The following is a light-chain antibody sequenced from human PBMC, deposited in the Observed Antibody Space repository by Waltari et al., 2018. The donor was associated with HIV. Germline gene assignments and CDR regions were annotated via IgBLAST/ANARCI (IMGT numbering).Light chain of an antibody. V-gene: IGLV3-1*01. CDR3: QTWDRNTAHVV. CDR2: QDS. CDR1: DLGNKY. Sequence: SYELTQPPSVSVSPGQTATITCSGDDLGNKYVCWYHQKPGQSPVLVIHQDSKRPSGIPGRFSGSNSGNTATLTIAGTQAMDEADYYCQTWDRNTAHVVFGGGTKLTVL. J-gene: IGLJ2*01.